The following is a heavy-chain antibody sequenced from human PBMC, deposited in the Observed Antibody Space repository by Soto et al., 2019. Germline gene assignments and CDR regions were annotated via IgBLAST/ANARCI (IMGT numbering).Heavy chain of an antibody. CDR1: GFTFSIYT. CDR2: ISSSGTYI. CDR3: ARDGGNAWDC. V-gene: IGHV3-21*01. Sequence: GGSLRLSCAASGFTFSIYTMHWVRQAPGKGLEWVSSISSSGTYIHYADSLKGRVTVSRNNSNNSLSLQMTSLRADDTAVYHCARDGGNAWDCWGQGSLVTVSS. D-gene: IGHD2-2*01. J-gene: IGHJ4*02.